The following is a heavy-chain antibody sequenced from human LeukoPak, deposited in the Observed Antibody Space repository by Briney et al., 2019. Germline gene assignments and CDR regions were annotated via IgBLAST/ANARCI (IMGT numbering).Heavy chain of an antibody. CDR2: ISSSGSTI. J-gene: IGHJ5*02. V-gene: IGHV3-48*04. CDR3: ARVSWSGWWFDP. CDR1: GFTFSSYA. Sequence: GGSLRLSCAASGFTFSSYAMSWVRQAPGKGLEWVSYISSSGSTIYYADSVKGRFTISRDNAKNSLYLQMNSLRAEGTAVYYCARVSWSGWWFDPWGQGTLVTVSS. D-gene: IGHD6-13*01.